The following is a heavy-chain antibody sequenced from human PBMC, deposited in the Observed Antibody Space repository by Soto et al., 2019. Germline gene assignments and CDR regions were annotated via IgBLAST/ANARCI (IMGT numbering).Heavy chain of an antibody. D-gene: IGHD3-3*01. Sequence: QVQLVQSGAEVKKPGASVKVSCKASGYTFTSYGISWVRQAPGQGFEWMGWISAYNGNTNYAQKLQGRVTMTTDTSTSTAYMELRSLRSDDTAVYYCAREPITIFGVAKPYYGMDVWGQGTTVTVSS. CDR1: GYTFTSYG. V-gene: IGHV1-18*04. CDR2: ISAYNGNT. CDR3: AREPITIFGVAKPYYGMDV. J-gene: IGHJ6*02.